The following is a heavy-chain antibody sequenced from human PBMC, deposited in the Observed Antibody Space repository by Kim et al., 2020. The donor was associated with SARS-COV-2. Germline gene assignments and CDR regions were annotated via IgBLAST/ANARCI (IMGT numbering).Heavy chain of an antibody. CDR2: ISFDGSNK. Sequence: GGSLRLSCAASGFPFSSYAMHWVRQAPGKGLEWVAVISFDGSNKYNADSVKDRFTISRDNSKNTLYLQMNSLRADDTAVYYCARERGSGWYGFSKYAMDVWGQGTTVTVSS. D-gene: IGHD6-19*01. V-gene: IGHV3-33*05. CDR1: GFPFSSYA. J-gene: IGHJ6*02. CDR3: ARERGSGWYGFSKYAMDV.